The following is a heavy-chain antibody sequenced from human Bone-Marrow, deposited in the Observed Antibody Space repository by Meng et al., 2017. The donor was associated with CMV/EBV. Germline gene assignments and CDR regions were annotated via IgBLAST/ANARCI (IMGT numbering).Heavy chain of an antibody. Sequence: ASVKVSCKASGYTFTSYYMHWVRQAPGQGLEWMGIINPSGGSTSYAQKFQGRVTMTRDTSTSTVYMELSSLRSEDTAVYYCARGHFVMRRMWGLRDWFDPWGQGTLVTVSS. J-gene: IGHJ5*02. CDR2: INPSGGST. V-gene: IGHV1-46*01. D-gene: IGHD1-26*01. CDR1: GYTFTSYY. CDR3: ARGHFVMRRMWGLRDWFDP.